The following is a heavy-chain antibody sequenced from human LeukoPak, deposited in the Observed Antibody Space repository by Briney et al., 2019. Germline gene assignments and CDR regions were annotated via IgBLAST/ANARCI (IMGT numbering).Heavy chain of an antibody. J-gene: IGHJ5*02. CDR3: ARDLRGYGSGSYGWFDP. CDR2: ITPILGIA. CDR1: RGTFSSYA. D-gene: IGHD3-10*01. Sequence: SVKVSCKASRGTFSSYAISWVRQAPGQGLEWMGRITPILGIANYAQKFQGRVTITADKSTSTAYMELSSLRSEDTAVYYCARDLRGYGSGSYGWFDPWGQGTLVTVSS. V-gene: IGHV1-69*04.